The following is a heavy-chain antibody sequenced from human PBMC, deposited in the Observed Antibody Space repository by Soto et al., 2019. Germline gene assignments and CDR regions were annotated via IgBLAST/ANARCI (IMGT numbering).Heavy chain of an antibody. V-gene: IGHV4-30-4*01. D-gene: IGHD6-13*01. Sequence: QVQLQESGPGLVKPSQTLSLTCTVSGGSISSGDYYWSLIRQPPRKGLEWIGYIYYSGSTYYNPSLKSRVTIAVDTSKNQFSQKLSSVTAADTAVYYCASERPDGSRLDPWGQGTLVTVSS. CDR2: IYYSGST. J-gene: IGHJ5*02. CDR3: ASERPDGSRLDP. CDR1: GGSISSGDYY.